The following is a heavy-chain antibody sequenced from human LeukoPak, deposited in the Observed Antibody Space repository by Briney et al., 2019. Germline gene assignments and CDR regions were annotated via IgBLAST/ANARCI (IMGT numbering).Heavy chain of an antibody. J-gene: IGHJ4*02. Sequence: ASVKVSCKASGYTFTDYYMHWVRQAPGQGFEWMGWINPNDGDTNYAQKFQGGVTMTRDASISTAHMEVSRLRSDDTAVYYCARANFLYCSSTTCLFDYWGQGTLVTVSS. CDR2: INPNDGDT. CDR3: ARANFLYCSSTTCLFDY. V-gene: IGHV1-2*02. CDR1: GYTFTDYY. D-gene: IGHD2-2*01.